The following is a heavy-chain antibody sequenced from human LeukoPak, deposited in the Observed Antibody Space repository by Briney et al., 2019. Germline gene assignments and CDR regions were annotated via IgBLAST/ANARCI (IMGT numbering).Heavy chain of an antibody. Sequence: GGSLRLCCAASGFTFSSYSMNWVRQAPGKGLEWVSYISSSSSTIYYADSVKGRFTISRDNAKNSLYLQMNSLRAEDTAVYYCARGPNWFPDLYYYYYGMDVWGQGTTVTVSS. V-gene: IGHV3-48*01. J-gene: IGHJ6*02. D-gene: IGHD1-1*01. CDR3: ARGPNWFPDLYYYYYGMDV. CDR2: ISSSSSTI. CDR1: GFTFSSYS.